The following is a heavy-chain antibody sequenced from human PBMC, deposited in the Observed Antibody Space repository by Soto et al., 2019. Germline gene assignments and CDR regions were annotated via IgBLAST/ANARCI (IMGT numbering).Heavy chain of an antibody. V-gene: IGHV3-30-3*01. Sequence: GGSLRLSCAASGFTLSSYSMHWVRQAPGKGLEWVAVIAYDGSNKYYADSVKGRFTISRDNSKNTLYLQVNSLRAEDTAVYYCARSDVDTAMAYRGFYYYYGMDVWGQGTTVTVSS. CDR3: ARSDVDTAMAYRGFYYYYGMDV. J-gene: IGHJ6*02. CDR1: GFTLSSYS. CDR2: IAYDGSNK. D-gene: IGHD5-18*01.